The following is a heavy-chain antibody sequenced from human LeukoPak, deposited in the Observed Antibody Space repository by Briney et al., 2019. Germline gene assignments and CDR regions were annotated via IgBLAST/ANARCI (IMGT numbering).Heavy chain of an antibody. V-gene: IGHV3-21*01. Sequence: PGGSLRLSCAASGFTVSSNYMNWVRQAPGKGLEWVSFISSSSSYIYYADSVKGRFTISRDNAKNSLYLQMNSLRAEDTAVYYCARDFRWRCADDYGDPRRCYYFDYWGQGTLVTVSS. J-gene: IGHJ4*02. CDR1: GFTVSSNY. CDR3: ARDFRWRCADDYGDPRRCYYFDY. CDR2: ISSSSSYI. D-gene: IGHD4-17*01.